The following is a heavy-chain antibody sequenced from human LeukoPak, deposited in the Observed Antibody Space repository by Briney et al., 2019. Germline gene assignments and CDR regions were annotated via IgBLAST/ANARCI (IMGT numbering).Heavy chain of an antibody. Sequence: ASVKVSCTASGYTFTDYYMHWVRQAPGQGLEWMGWINPDSGGTNYAQNFQGRVTMTRDTSISTAYMELSSLRSDGTAVYYCARPFIETPSLGALDYWGQGTLVTVSS. V-gene: IGHV1-2*02. J-gene: IGHJ4*02. CDR2: INPDSGGT. D-gene: IGHD4-23*01. CDR1: GYTFTDYY. CDR3: ARPFIETPSLGALDY.